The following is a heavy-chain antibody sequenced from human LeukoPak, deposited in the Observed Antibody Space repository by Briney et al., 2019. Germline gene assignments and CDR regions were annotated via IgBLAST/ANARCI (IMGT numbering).Heavy chain of an antibody. CDR3: ARDGVKWELHFGY. V-gene: IGHV1-2*06. D-gene: IGHD1-26*01. CDR1: GYTFAGYY. CDR2: INPNSGGT. Sequence: ASVKVSCKASGYTFAGYYMHWVRQAPGQGLEWMGRINPNSGGTNYAQKFQGRVTMTRDTSISTAYMELSRLRSDDTAVYYCARDGVKWELHFGYWGQGTLVTVSS. J-gene: IGHJ4*02.